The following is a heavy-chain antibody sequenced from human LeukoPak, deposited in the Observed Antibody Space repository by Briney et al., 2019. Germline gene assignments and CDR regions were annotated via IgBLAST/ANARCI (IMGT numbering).Heavy chain of an antibody. V-gene: IGHV1-2*02. Sequence: ASVKVSCKASGYTFTGYYMHWVRQAPGQGLEWMGWINPNSGGTNYAQKFQGRVTMTRDTSISTAYMELSRLRSDDTAVYYCARAGDSSSWYQSYWGQGTLVTVSS. J-gene: IGHJ4*02. CDR3: ARAGDSSSWYQSY. CDR2: INPNSGGT. CDR1: GYTFTGYY. D-gene: IGHD6-13*01.